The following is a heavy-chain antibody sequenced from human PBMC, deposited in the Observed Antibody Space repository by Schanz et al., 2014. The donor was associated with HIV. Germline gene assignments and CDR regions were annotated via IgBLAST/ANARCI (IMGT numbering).Heavy chain of an antibody. D-gene: IGHD1-20*01. J-gene: IGHJ5*02. CDR3: ARDYHWNWFDP. Sequence: EVQLLESGGGLVQPGGSLRLSCAASGFTFSSYTMTWVRQAPGKGLEWVSGIGGSRGGTYYADSVKGRFTISRDNSKNTMFLQMNSLRVEDTAIYYCARDYHWNWFDPWGQGTLVTVSS. V-gene: IGHV3-23*01. CDR2: IGGSRGGT. CDR1: GFTFSSYT.